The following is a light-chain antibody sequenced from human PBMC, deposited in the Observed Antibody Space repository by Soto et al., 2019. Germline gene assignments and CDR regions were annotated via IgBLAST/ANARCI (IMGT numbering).Light chain of an antibody. CDR3: SSYTTSRTYV. Sequence: QSALTQPPSVSGSPGQSVTISCTGTSSDVGSYDSVSWYQQPPGTVPKLMIYEVSNRPSGVPDRFSGSKSGNTASLTISGLQAEHEADYYCSSYTTSRTYVFGTGTKVTVL. J-gene: IGLJ1*01. V-gene: IGLV2-18*02. CDR2: EVS. CDR1: SSDVGSYDS.